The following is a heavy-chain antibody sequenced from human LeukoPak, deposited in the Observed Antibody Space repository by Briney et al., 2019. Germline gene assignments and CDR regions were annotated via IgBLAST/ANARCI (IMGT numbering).Heavy chain of an antibody. J-gene: IGHJ4*02. CDR2: ITGDGSST. CDR1: GFTFSSYG. V-gene: IGHV3-74*01. Sequence: GGSLRLSCAASGFTFSSYGMHWVRQAPGKGLVWVARITGDGSSTKYADSVKGRFTISRDNAKNTLYLQMNSLRIEDTSVYYCAQGGSPGAFDYWGQGTLVTVSS. CDR3: AQGGSPGAFDY. D-gene: IGHD1-26*01.